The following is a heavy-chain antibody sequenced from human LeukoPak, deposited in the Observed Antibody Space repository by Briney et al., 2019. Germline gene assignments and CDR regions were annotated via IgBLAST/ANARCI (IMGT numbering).Heavy chain of an antibody. CDR1: GFIFSRNN. D-gene: IGHD3-10*01. CDR3: AREGYYGSGSPPSLYFDY. Sequence: GGSLRLSCAASGFIFSRNNMNWVRQAPGKGLEWVAVTSSDLNVKLYADSVKGRFTISRDNSRSTLYLQMNSLRPEDTAIYYCAREGYYGSGSPPSLYFDYWGQGTLVTVSS. J-gene: IGHJ4*02. V-gene: IGHV3-30*03. CDR2: TSSDLNVK.